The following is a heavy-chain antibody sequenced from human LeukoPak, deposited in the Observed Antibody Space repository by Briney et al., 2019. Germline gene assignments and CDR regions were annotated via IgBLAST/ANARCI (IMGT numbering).Heavy chain of an antibody. CDR3: ARDRGCSSTSCRQYYFDY. D-gene: IGHD2-2*01. Sequence: AGGSLRLSCAASGFTFSSYAMSWVRQAPGKGLEWVSAISGSGGSTYYADSVKGRFTISRDNAKNSLYLQMNSLRAEDTAVYYCARDRGCSSTSCRQYYFDYWGQGTLVTVSS. CDR2: ISGSGGST. CDR1: GFTFSSYA. J-gene: IGHJ4*02. V-gene: IGHV3-23*01.